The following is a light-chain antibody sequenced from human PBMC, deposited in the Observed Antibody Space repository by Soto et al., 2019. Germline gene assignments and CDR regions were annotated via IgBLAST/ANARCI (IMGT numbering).Light chain of an antibody. CDR1: QSISSY. CDR2: DAS. Sequence: EIVLTQSPATLSLPPGERATLSCRASQSISSYLAWYQQKPGQAPRLLIYDASNRATGIPARFSGSGSGTDFTLTINSLEPEDFAVYYCQQYNNWPQTFGQGTKVDIK. J-gene: IGKJ1*01. V-gene: IGKV3-11*01. CDR3: QQYNNWPQT.